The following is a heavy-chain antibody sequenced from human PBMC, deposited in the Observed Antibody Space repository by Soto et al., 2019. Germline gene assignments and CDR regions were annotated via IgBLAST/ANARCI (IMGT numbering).Heavy chain of an antibody. CDR3: ARDVSSGWYNWFDP. J-gene: IGHJ5*02. CDR1: GGSISSSNW. V-gene: IGHV4-4*02. Sequence: SETLSLTCAVSGGSISSSNWWSWVRQPPGKGLEWIGEIYHSGSTNYNPSLKSRVTISVDKSRNQFSLKLSSVTAADTAVYYCARDVSSGWYNWFDPWGQGTLVTVAS. CDR2: IYHSGST. D-gene: IGHD6-19*01.